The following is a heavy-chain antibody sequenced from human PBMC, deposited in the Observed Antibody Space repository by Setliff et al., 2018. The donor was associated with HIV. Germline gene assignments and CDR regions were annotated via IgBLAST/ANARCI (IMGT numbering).Heavy chain of an antibody. CDR3: ARAIEDVLRYFDWLSPYYYGMDV. CDR2: IRYDGSNK. D-gene: IGHD3-9*01. CDR1: GFTFSSYG. V-gene: IGHV3-30*02. Sequence: GGSLRLSCAASGFTFSSYGMHWVRQAPGKGLEWVAFIRYDGSNKYYADSVKGRFTISRDNSKNSLYLQMNSLRAEDTAVYYCARAIEDVLRYFDWLSPYYYGMDVWGQGTTVTVSS. J-gene: IGHJ6*02.